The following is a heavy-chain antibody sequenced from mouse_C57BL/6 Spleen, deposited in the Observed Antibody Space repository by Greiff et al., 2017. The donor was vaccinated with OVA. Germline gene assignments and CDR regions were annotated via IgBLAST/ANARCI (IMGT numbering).Heavy chain of an antibody. CDR1: GFTFSSYA. V-gene: IGHV5-4*03. CDR2: ISDGGSYT. J-gene: IGHJ1*03. Sequence: EVQLVESGGGLVKPGGSLKLSCAASGFTFSSYAMSWVRQTPEKRLEWVATISDGGSYTYYPDNVKGRVTLSRDNAKNNLYLQMSHLKSEDTAMDYCARRTGTGYFDVWGTGTTVTVSS. D-gene: IGHD4-1*01. CDR3: ARRTGTGYFDV.